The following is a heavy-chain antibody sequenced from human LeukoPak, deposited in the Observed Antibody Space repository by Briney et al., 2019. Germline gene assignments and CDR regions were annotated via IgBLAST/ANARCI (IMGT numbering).Heavy chain of an antibody. D-gene: IGHD1-26*01. Sequence: GASVKVSCKASGGTFSSYAISWVRQAPGQGLEWMGGIIPMFGTANYAQKFQGRVTITTEESTSTAYVELSSLGSEDTAMYYCARVFARGGEISGSYYYYWGQGTLVTVSS. V-gene: IGHV1-69*05. CDR2: IIPMFGTA. J-gene: IGHJ4*02. CDR1: GGTFSSYA. CDR3: ARVFARGGEISGSYYYY.